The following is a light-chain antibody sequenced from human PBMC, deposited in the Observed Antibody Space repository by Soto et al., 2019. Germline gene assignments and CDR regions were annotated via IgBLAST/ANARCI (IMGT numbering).Light chain of an antibody. CDR2: VNS. Sequence: QSVLTQPPSVSGAPGQRVTISCTGSSSNIGAGYDVHWYQQLPGTAPKLLIYVNSNRPSGVPDRFSGSKSGTSASLAITGLQADDEADYYCRSYDISLSGYVFGTGTKLTVL. CDR1: SSNIGAGYD. J-gene: IGLJ1*01. CDR3: RSYDISLSGYV. V-gene: IGLV1-40*01.